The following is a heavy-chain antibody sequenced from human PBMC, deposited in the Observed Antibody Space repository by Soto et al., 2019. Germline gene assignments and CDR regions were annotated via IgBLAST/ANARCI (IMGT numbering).Heavy chain of an antibody. CDR3: ARGVYGDYGYYYFDY. J-gene: IGHJ4*02. V-gene: IGHV4-59*08. CDR2: IYYSGST. D-gene: IGHD4-17*01. Sequence: PSETLSLTCTVSGGSISSYYWSWIRQPPGKGLEWIGYIYYSGSTNYNPSLKSRVTISVDTSKNQFSLKLSSVTAADTAVYYCARGVYGDYGYYYFDYWGQGTLVTVSS. CDR1: GGSISSYY.